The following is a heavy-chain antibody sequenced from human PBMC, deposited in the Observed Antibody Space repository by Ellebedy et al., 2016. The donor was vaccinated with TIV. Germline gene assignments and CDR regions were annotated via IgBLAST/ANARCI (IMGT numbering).Heavy chain of an antibody. CDR1: GFTFSDYY. D-gene: IGHD1-26*01. V-gene: IGHV3-11*01. CDR2: ISSSGSTI. J-gene: IGHJ4*02. CDR3: ARGLVGNSGPFDY. Sequence: GESLKISXAASGFTFSDYYMSWIRQAPGKGLEWVSYISSSGSTIYYADSVKGRFTISRDNAKNSLYLQMNSLRAEDTAVYYCARGLVGNSGPFDYWGQGTLVTVSS.